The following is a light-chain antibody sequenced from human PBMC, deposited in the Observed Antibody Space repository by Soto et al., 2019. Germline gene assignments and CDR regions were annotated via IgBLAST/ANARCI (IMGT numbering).Light chain of an antibody. CDR3: QQLNNYPPFT. J-gene: IGKJ3*01. Sequence: IQLTQSPSSLSASIGDRVSITCRASQDIKTYVAWYQQKPGKAPKLLIYGAFTLQSGVPSRFNGSGSGTHFTLTISRLQPEDFATYYCQQLNNYPPFTFGPGTTVDLE. CDR1: QDIKTY. V-gene: IGKV1-9*01. CDR2: GAF.